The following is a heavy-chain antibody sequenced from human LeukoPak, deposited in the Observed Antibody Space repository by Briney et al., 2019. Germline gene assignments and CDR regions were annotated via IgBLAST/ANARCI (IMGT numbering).Heavy chain of an antibody. CDR1: GFTFDDYA. D-gene: IGHD4-17*01. V-gene: IGHV3-9*01. CDR2: ISWNSGSI. J-gene: IGHJ3*02. CDR3: AKDYMTTVTTGAFDI. Sequence: GGSLRLSCAASGFTFDDYAMHWVRQAPGKGLEWVSGISWNSGSIGYADSVKGRFTISRDNAKNSLYLQMDSLRAEDTALYYCAKDYMTTVTTGAFDIWGQGTMVTVSS.